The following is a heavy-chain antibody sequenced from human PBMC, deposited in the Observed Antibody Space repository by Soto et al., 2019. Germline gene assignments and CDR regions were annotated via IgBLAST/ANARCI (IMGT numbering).Heavy chain of an antibody. D-gene: IGHD3-10*01. CDR1: GFTFNKVW. CDR3: TTGFGENGESY. Sequence: EVQLVESGGGLVKPGGSLRLSCAASGFTFNKVWMSWVRQAPGEGLEWVGRIKSKKDGGTADYAAPVQGRFTFSRDDSKDTLYLQMNSLKTEDTAVYYCTTGFGENGESYWGQGTLVTVSS. CDR2: IKSKKDGGTA. J-gene: IGHJ4*02. V-gene: IGHV3-15*01.